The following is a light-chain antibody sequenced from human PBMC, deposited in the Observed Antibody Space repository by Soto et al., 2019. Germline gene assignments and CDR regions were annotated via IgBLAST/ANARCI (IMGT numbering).Light chain of an antibody. CDR2: LNSDGSH. V-gene: IGLV4-69*01. J-gene: IGLJ1*01. CDR1: SGHSTYA. CDR3: QTWGV. Sequence: QLVLTQSPSASASLGASVKLTCTLSSGHSTYAIAWHQQQPEKGPRYLMRLNSDGSHSKGDGIPDCFSGSSSGAERYLTISSLQSEDEADYYCQTWGVFGTGTKLTVL.